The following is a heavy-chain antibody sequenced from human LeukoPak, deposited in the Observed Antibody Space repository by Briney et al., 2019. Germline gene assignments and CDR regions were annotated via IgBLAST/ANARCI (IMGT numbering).Heavy chain of an antibody. CDR1: GYTFTSYY. D-gene: IGHD3-3*01. CDR3: ARGSPGTYYDFWSGRIDY. V-gene: IGHV1-46*01. J-gene: IGHJ4*02. Sequence: ASVKVSCKASGYTFTSYYMHWVRQAPGQGLEWMGIINPSGGSTSYAQKFQGRVTMTRDTSTSTVYMELSSLRSEDTAVYYCARGSPGTYYDFWSGRIDYWGQGTLVTVSS. CDR2: INPSGGST.